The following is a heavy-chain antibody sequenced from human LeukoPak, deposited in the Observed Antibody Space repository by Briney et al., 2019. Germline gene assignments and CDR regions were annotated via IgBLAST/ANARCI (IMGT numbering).Heavy chain of an antibody. CDR3: ARDRGGDCSSTSCIFWVPPTQPGPSDY. Sequence: GASVKVSCKASGYTFTGYYMHGVRQAPGQGLEWMGWINPNSGGTNYAQKFQGRVTMTRDTSISTAYMELSRLRSDDTAVYYCARDRGGDCSSTSCIFWVPPTQPGPSDYWGQGTLVTVSS. D-gene: IGHD2-2*01. V-gene: IGHV1-2*02. CDR2: INPNSGGT. CDR1: GYTFTGYY. J-gene: IGHJ4*02.